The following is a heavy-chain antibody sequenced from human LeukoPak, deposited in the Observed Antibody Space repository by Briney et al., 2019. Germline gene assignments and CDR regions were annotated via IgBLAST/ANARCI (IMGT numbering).Heavy chain of an antibody. CDR2: MYSGGST. CDR3: ARHDGGYGWFDY. Sequence: GGSLRLSCAVSGFTVSSNYMNWVRQAPGKRLEWVSVMYSGGSTHYADSVKGRFTVSRDNSKNTLYLQMNSLGAEDTAGYYCARHDGGYGWFDYWGQGTLVTVSS. V-gene: IGHV3-53*01. D-gene: IGHD5-12*01. J-gene: IGHJ4*02. CDR1: GFTVSSNY.